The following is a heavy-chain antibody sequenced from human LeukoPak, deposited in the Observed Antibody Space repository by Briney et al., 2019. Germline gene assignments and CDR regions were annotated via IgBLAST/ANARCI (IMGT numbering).Heavy chain of an antibody. CDR3: ARDRVAAAGPYYYYGMDV. CDR2: IYYSGST. CDR1: GGSISGGDYY. Sequence: SETLSLTCTVSGGSISGGDYYWSWIRQPPGKGLEWIGYIYYSGSTYYNPSLKSRVTISVDTSKNQFSLKLSSVTAADTAVYYCARDRVAAAGPYYYYGMDVWGQGTTVTVSS. J-gene: IGHJ6*02. V-gene: IGHV4-30-4*01. D-gene: IGHD6-13*01.